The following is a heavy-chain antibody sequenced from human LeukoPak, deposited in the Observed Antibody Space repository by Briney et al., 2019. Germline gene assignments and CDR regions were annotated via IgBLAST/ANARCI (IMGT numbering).Heavy chain of an antibody. CDR2: IYYSGNT. CDR1: GGSISSSSYY. Sequence: SETLSLTCTVSGGSISSSSYYWGWIRQPPGKGLEWIGTIYYSGNTYYNPSLKSRVTISVDTSKNQFSLKLSSVTAADTAVYYCASTVTTKVYFDYWGQGTLVTVSS. CDR3: ASTVTTKVYFDY. V-gene: IGHV4-39*07. D-gene: IGHD4-17*01. J-gene: IGHJ4*02.